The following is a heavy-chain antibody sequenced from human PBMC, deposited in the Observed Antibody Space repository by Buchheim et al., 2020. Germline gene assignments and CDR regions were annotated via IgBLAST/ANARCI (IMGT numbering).Heavy chain of an antibody. J-gene: IGHJ4*02. CDR1: GFTFSSHG. D-gene: IGHD1-26*01. CDR2: IRYDGSNK. Sequence: QVQLVESGGGVVQPGRSLRLSCAASGFTFSSHGMHWVRQAPGKGLEWVAFIRYDGSNKYYADSVKGRFTISRDNSKNTLYLQMNSLRAEDTAVYYCAKGRIVGATWVYFDYWGQGTL. CDR3: AKGRIVGATWVYFDY. V-gene: IGHV3-30*02.